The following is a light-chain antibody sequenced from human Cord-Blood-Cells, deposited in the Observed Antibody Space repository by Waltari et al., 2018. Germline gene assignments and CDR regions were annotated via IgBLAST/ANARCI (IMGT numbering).Light chain of an antibody. CDR1: SSDVGGYNY. CDR2: EVS. Sequence: QYALTQPPSASGSPGQSVTISCTGTSSDVGGYNYVSWYQQHPGKAPKPMIYEVSKRPSGVPDRFSGSKSGNTASLTVSGLQAEDEADYYCSSYAGSNNLVFGGGTKLTVL. V-gene: IGLV2-8*01. CDR3: SSYAGSNNLV. J-gene: IGLJ3*02.